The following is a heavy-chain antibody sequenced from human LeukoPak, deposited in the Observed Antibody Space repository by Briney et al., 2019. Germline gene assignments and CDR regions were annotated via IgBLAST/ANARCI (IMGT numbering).Heavy chain of an antibody. CDR2: VYYSGST. J-gene: IGHJ4*02. Sequence: PSETLSLTCTVSGGSISSYYWSWIRQPPGKGLEWIGYVYYSGSTHYNPSLKSRVTISLDTSKNQFSLKLSSVTAPDTAVYYCARVGHDYGDYVDYWGQGTLVTVSS. V-gene: IGHV4-59*01. CDR3: ARVGHDYGDYVDY. CDR1: GGSISSYY. D-gene: IGHD4-17*01.